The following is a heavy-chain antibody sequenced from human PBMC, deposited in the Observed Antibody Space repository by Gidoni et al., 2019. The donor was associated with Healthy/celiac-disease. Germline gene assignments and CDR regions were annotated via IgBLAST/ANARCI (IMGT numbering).Heavy chain of an antibody. D-gene: IGHD3-22*01. CDR1: GGSISSGGYY. CDR3: ARGGSYYYDSRRGAGMDV. CDR2: IYYSGST. V-gene: IGHV4-31*03. J-gene: IGHJ6*02. Sequence: QVQLQESGPGLVKPSQTLSLTCTVSGGSISSGGYYWSWIRQHPGKGLEWIGYIYYSGSTYYNPSLKSRVTISVDTSKNQFSLKLSSVTAADTAVHYCARGGSYYYDSRRGAGMDVWGQGTTVTVSS.